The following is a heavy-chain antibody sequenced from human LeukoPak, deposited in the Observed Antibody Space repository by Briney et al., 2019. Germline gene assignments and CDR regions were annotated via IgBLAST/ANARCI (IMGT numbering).Heavy chain of an antibody. V-gene: IGHV3-23*01. CDR1: GFTFSSYG. CDR2: ISGSGGST. J-gene: IGHJ4*02. Sequence: GGSLRLSCAASGFTFSSYGMSWVRQAPGKGLEWVSAISGSGGSTYYADSVKGRFTISRDNSKNTLYLQMNSLRAEDTAVYYCAKKSSSSWYKYYFDYWGQGTLVTVSS. CDR3: AKKSSSSWYKYYFDY. D-gene: IGHD6-13*01.